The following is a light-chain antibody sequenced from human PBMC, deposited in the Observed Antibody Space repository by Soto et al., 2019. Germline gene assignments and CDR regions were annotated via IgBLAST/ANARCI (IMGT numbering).Light chain of an antibody. CDR3: QSYDTSLSASV. Sequence: QSVLTQPPSVSGAPGQRVTISCTGSRSNIGAGYAVHWYQQLPGTAPKLLIYVNTNRPSGVPDRFSASESGTSASLAITGLQSEDEADYYCQSYDTSLSASVFGGGTKVTVL. V-gene: IGLV1-40*01. J-gene: IGLJ2*01. CDR2: VNT. CDR1: RSNIGAGYA.